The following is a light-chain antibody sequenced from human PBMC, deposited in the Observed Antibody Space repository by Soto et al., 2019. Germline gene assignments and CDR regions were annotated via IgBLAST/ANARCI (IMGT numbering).Light chain of an antibody. CDR1: SSNIRGNA. CDR2: SND. J-gene: IGLJ2*01. CDR3: ASWDDSLNGVV. V-gene: IGLV1-44*01. Sequence: QSVLTQPPSASGTPGQRVTISCSGSSSNIRGNAVNWYQQLPGTAPKLLISSNDQRPSGVPDRFSGSKSGASASLAVSGLQSEDEADYYCASWDDSLNGVVFGGGTKLTVL.